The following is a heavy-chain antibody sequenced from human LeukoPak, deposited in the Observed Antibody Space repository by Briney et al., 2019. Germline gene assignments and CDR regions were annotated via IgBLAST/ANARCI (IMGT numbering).Heavy chain of an antibody. CDR2: IRYDGSNK. V-gene: IGHV3-30*02. CDR3: AKDKDPWKSTSISDFDY. Sequence: PGRSLRLSCAAPGFTFSTYGMHWVRQAPGNGLAWVAFIRYDGSNKYYADSVKGRFTISRDNSKNTLYLQMNSLRAEDTAMYFCAKDKDPWKSTSISDFDYWGQGTLVTVSS. CDR1: GFTFSTYG. J-gene: IGHJ4*02. D-gene: IGHD1-1*01.